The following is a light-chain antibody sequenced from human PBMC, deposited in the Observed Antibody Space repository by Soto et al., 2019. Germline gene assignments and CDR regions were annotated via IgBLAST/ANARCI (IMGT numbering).Light chain of an antibody. J-gene: IGLJ3*02. CDR3: SSYTSSYTWV. V-gene: IGLV2-14*01. CDR1: SSDIGAYDY. CDR2: EVN. Sequence: QSALTQPASLSGSPGQSITISCTGTSSDIGAYDYVSWFQQHPGKAPKLMISEVNNRPSGVSNRFSGSKSGNTAYLTISGLQAEDEGDYYCSSYTSSYTWVFGGGTKVTVL.